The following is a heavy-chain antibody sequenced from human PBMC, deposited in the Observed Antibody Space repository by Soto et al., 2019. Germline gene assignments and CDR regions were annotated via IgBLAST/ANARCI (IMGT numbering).Heavy chain of an antibody. Sequence: PGGSLRLSCAASGFTFSSYAMHWVRQAPGKGLEWVAVISYDGSNKYYADSVKGRFTISRDNSKNTLYLQMNSLRAEDTAVYYCASAQYYDILTGYFPRPDAFDIWGQGTMVTVS. J-gene: IGHJ3*02. D-gene: IGHD3-9*01. CDR3: ASAQYYDILTGYFPRPDAFDI. CDR1: GFTFSSYA. CDR2: ISYDGSNK. V-gene: IGHV3-30-3*01.